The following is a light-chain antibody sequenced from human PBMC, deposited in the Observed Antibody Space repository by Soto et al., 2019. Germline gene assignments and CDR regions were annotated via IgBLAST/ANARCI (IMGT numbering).Light chain of an antibody. V-gene: IGKV1-5*03. CDR1: QSVSTW. CDR2: KAS. J-gene: IGKJ1*01. Sequence: DIQMTQSPSTLSASVGDRVTITCRASQSVSTWLAWYQQKPGKAPKLLIYKASNLESGVPSRFTGSGSGTEFTLTISSLQPDDFATHYCQQYNSWTFGQGTKVDIK. CDR3: QQYNSWT.